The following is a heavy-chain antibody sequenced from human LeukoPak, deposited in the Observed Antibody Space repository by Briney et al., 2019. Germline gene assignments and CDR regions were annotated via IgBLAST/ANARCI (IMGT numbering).Heavy chain of an antibody. D-gene: IGHD4-17*01. J-gene: IGHJ6*02. V-gene: IGHV3-23*01. CDR1: GLTFSSYG. CDR3: ARVHYVNYYGMDV. CDR2: ISGSGGST. Sequence: GGSLRLSCAASGLTFSSYGMSWVRQAPGKGLEWVSGISGSGGSTDYADSVKGRFTISRDNSKNTLYLQMNSLRAEDTAVYYCARVHYVNYYGMDVWGQGTTVTVSS.